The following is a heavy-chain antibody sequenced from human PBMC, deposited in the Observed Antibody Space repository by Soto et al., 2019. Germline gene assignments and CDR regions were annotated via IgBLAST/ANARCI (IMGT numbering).Heavy chain of an antibody. J-gene: IGHJ4*02. D-gene: IGHD2-2*02. CDR1: GYTFTSYA. V-gene: IGHV1-3*01. Sequence: QVQLVQSGAEVQKPGASVKVSCKASGYTFTSYAMHWVRQAPGQRHGWMGWINAGNGNTKYSQKFQGRVTITRDTSASTAYMELSSLRSEDTAVYYCARGNTGHGVDYWGQGTLVTVSS. CDR3: ARGNTGHGVDY. CDR2: INAGNGNT.